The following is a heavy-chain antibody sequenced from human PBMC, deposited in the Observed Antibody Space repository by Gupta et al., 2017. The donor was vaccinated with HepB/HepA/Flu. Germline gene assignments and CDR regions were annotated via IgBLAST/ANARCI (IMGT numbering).Heavy chain of an antibody. CDR2: IKSKTDGGTT. CDR3: TTVDGVGVLRFLEWPLLYGMDV. J-gene: IGHJ6*02. Sequence: EVQLVESGGGLVKPGGSLRLSCAASGFTFSNAWMSWVRQAPGKGLEWVGRIKSKTDGGTTDYAAPVKGRFTISRDDSKNTLYLQMNSLKTEDTDVYYCTTVDGVGVLRFLEWPLLYGMDVWGQGTTVTVSS. D-gene: IGHD3-3*01. V-gene: IGHV3-15*01. CDR1: GFTFSNAW.